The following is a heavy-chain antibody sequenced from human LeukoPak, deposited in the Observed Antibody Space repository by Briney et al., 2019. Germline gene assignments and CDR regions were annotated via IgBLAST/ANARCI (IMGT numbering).Heavy chain of an antibody. CDR3: ASGTYYYGSGSSLPLYYFDY. CDR1: GYIFTDYY. D-gene: IGHD3-10*01. CDR2: IIPILGIA. Sequence: ASVKVSCRASGYIFTDYYMHWVRQAPGQGLEWMGRIIPILGIANYAQKFQGRVTITADKSTSTAYMELSSLRSEDTAVYHCASGTYYYGSGSSLPLYYFDYWGQGTLVTVPS. V-gene: IGHV1-69*02. J-gene: IGHJ4*02.